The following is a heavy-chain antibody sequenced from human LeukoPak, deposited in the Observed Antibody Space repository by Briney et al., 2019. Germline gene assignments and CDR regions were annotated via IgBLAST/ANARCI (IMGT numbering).Heavy chain of an antibody. CDR3: ARDRPPYDYGDYEGFDY. CDR1: GYTFTSYG. D-gene: IGHD4-17*01. Sequence: GASVKVSCKASGYTFTSYGISWVRQAPGQGLEWMGWISAYNGNTNYAQKLQGRVTMTTDTSTSTAYMELRSLRSDDTAVYYCARDRPPYDYGDYEGFDYWGQGTLVTVSS. CDR2: ISAYNGNT. J-gene: IGHJ4*02. V-gene: IGHV1-18*01.